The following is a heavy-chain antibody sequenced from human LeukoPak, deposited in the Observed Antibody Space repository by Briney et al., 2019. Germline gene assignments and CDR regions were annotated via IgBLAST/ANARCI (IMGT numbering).Heavy chain of an antibody. CDR2: ISGSGGST. CDR1: GFTFSSYA. J-gene: IGHJ4*02. D-gene: IGHD5-12*01. V-gene: IGHV3-23*01. Sequence: RGSLRLTCAASGFTFSSYAMRWVRQAPGKGLEGVSAISGSGGSTYYADSVKGRFTISRDNSKNTLYLQMNSLRAEDTAVYYCAKDRRYSGYDLTLKVDYWGQGTLVTVSS. CDR3: AKDRRYSGYDLTLKVDY.